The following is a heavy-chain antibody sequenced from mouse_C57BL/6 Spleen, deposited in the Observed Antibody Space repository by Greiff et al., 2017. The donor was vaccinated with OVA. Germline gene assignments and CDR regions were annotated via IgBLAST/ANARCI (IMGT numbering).Heavy chain of an antibody. CDR1: GYTFTEYT. V-gene: IGHV1-62-2*01. CDR2: FYPGSGSI. Sequence: QVQLKESGAELVKPGASVKLSCKASGYTFTEYTIHWVKQRSGQGLEWIGWFYPGSGSIKYNEKFKDKATLTADKSSSTVYMELSRLTSEDSAVYFCARHEDYYGSSPAWFAYWGQGTLVTVSA. D-gene: IGHD1-1*01. CDR3: ARHEDYYGSSPAWFAY. J-gene: IGHJ3*01.